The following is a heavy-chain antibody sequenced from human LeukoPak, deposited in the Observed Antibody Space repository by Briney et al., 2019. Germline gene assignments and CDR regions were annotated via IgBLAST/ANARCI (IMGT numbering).Heavy chain of an antibody. CDR1: GFTFSSYG. Sequence: GGSLRLSCAASGFTFSSYGMHWVRQAPGKGLEWVAVISYDGSNKYYADSVKGRFTISRDNSKNTLYLQMNSLRAEDTAVYYCAKVRTGYNTLEYYFDYWGQGTLVTVSS. CDR3: AKVRTGYNTLEYYFDY. J-gene: IGHJ4*02. V-gene: IGHV3-30*18. D-gene: IGHD3-3*01. CDR2: ISYDGSNK.